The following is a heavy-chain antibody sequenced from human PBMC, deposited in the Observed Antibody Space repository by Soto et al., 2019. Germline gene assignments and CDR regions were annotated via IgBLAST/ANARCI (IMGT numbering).Heavy chain of an antibody. V-gene: IGHV4-30-4*01. CDR2: IHSSGSI. D-gene: IGHD3-22*01. CDR1: GGSISSDDYY. J-gene: IGHJ1*01. Sequence: ASETLSLTCTVSGGSISSDDYYWSWILQAPGRGLEWIGYIHSSGSIYYNPSLKSRATMSIDTAGNQFSLKVSSVTVADTAVYYCARDLDGLHDDTSGPFPRPGWGQGTLVTVSS. CDR3: ARDLDGLHDDTSGPFPRPG.